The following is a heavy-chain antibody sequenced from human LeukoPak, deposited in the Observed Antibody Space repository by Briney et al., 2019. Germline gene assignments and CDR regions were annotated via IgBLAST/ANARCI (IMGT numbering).Heavy chain of an antibody. CDR2: ISGSGGST. D-gene: IGHD6-19*01. CDR1: GYTFSSYW. Sequence: GGSLRLSCAASGYTFSSYWMSWVRQAPGKGLEWVSAISGSGGSTYYADSVKGRFTISRDNSKNTLYLQMNSLRAEDTAVYYCAKNRYSSGQIIDYWGQGTLVTVSS. CDR3: AKNRYSSGQIIDY. J-gene: IGHJ4*02. V-gene: IGHV3-23*01.